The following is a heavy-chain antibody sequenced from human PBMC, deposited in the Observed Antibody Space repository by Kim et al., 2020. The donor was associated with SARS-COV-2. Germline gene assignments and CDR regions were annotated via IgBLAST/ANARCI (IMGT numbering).Heavy chain of an antibody. Sequence: GGSLRLSCTASGFTFGDYAMSWFRQAPGKGLEWVGFIRSKAYGGTTEYAASVKGRFTISRDDSKSIAYLQMNSLKTEDTAVYYCTRTLRADTAMARGYFDYWGQGTLVTVSS. CDR3: TRTLRADTAMARGYFDY. D-gene: IGHD5-18*01. CDR1: GFTFGDYA. J-gene: IGHJ4*02. V-gene: IGHV3-49*03. CDR2: IRSKAYGGTT.